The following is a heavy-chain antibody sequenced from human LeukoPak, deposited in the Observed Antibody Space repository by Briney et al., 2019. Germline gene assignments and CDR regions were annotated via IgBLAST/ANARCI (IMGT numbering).Heavy chain of an antibody. J-gene: IGHJ3*02. V-gene: IGHV3-23*01. Sequence: PGGSLTLSCAASGFTFSSYAMSWVRQAPGKGLEWVSAISGSGGSTYYADSVKGRFTISRDNSKNTLYLQMNSLRAEDTAVYYCAKVRGGFIAVAGRGWDAFDIWGQGTMVTVSS. D-gene: IGHD6-19*01. CDR3: AKVRGGFIAVAGRGWDAFDI. CDR2: ISGSGGST. CDR1: GFTFSSYA.